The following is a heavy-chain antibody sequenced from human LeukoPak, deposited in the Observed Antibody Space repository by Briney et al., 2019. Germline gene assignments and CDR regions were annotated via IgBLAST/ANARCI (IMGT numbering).Heavy chain of an antibody. V-gene: IGHV1-69*13. CDR2: IIPIFGTA. J-gene: IGHJ5*02. D-gene: IGHD6-13*01. CDR1: GGTFSSYA. Sequence: GASVKVSCKASGGTFSSYAISWVRQAPGQGLEWMGGIIPIFGTANYAQKFQGRVTITADESTSTAYMELSSLRSEDTAVYYCARSSEPELYSSSWYGGKPFDPWGQGTLVTVSS. CDR3: ARSSEPELYSSSWYGGKPFDP.